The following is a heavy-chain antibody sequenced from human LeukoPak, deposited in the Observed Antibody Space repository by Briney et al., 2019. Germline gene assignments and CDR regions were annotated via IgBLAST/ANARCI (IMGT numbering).Heavy chain of an antibody. CDR3: ARDATPYDSSGYYDAIDI. CDR2: INRDASEK. V-gene: IGHV3-7*01. Sequence: GGSLRLSCAASGFTFSTSWMTWVRQAPGKGLEWVAKINRDASEKYYVDSVKGRFTISRDNAKNSLYLLLNSLRAEDTAVYHCARDATPYDSSGYYDAIDIWGQRTMVTVSS. J-gene: IGHJ3*02. D-gene: IGHD3-22*01. CDR1: GFTFSTSW.